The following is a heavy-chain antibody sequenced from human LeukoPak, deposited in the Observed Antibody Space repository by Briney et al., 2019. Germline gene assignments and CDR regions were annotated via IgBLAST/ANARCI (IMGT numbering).Heavy chain of an antibody. CDR1: GFTFSSYA. V-gene: IGHV3-23*01. D-gene: IGHD6-19*01. CDR2: ISASGGST. CDR3: AKDGPLYSSGWYDY. Sequence: GGSLRLSCAASGFTFSSYAMSWVRQAPGMGLEWVSAISASGGSTYYADSVKGRFTISRDSSKNTLYLQMNSLRAEDTAVYYCAKDGPLYSSGWYDYWGQGTLVTVSS. J-gene: IGHJ4*02.